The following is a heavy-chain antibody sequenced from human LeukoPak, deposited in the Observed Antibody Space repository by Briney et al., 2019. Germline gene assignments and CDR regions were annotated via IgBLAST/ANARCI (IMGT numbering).Heavy chain of an antibody. CDR3: ARDEGYYYGSGSFRWLDP. V-gene: IGHV4-30-4*01. Sequence: SETLSITCTVSGGSVSSGDYYWSWIRQPPGKGLEWIGYIYYSGSTYYNPSLKSRVTISVDTSKNQFSLKLSSVTAADTAVYYCARDEGYYYGSGSFRWLDPWGQGTLVTVSS. J-gene: IGHJ5*02. CDR1: GGSVSSGDYY. CDR2: IYYSGST. D-gene: IGHD3-10*01.